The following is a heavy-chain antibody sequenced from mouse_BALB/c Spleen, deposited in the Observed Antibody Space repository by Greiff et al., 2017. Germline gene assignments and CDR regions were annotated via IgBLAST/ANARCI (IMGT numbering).Heavy chain of an antibody. CDR3: ARWGYYGNFDY. CDR2: IYPGDGDT. V-gene: IGHV1-82*01. CDR1: GYAFSSSW. Sequence: VQLVESGPELVKPGASVKISCKASGYAFSSSWMNWVKQRPGQGLEWIGRIYPGDGDTNYNGKFKGKATLTADKSSSTAYMQLSSLTSVDSAVYFCARWGYYGNFDYWGQGTTLTVSS. D-gene: IGHD2-1*01. J-gene: IGHJ2*01.